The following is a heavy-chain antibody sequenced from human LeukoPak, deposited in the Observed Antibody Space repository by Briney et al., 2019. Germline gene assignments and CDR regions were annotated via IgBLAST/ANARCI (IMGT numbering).Heavy chain of an antibody. CDR2: INPNSGGT. Sequence: ASVKVSCKASGYTFTGYYMHWVRQAPGQGLEWMGWINPNSGGTNYAQKFQGRVTMTTDTSTSTAYMELRSLRSDDTAVYYCARDVWGSSWHYYYMDVWGKGTTVTVSS. J-gene: IGHJ6*03. D-gene: IGHD6-13*01. CDR3: ARDVWGSSWHYYYMDV. CDR1: GYTFTGYY. V-gene: IGHV1-2*02.